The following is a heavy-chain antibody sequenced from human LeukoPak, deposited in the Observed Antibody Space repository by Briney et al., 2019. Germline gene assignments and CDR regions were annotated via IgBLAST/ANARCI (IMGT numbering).Heavy chain of an antibody. CDR1: GGSISSGGYY. J-gene: IGHJ4*02. CDR3: ARVNFGRYFDWLLFDY. D-gene: IGHD3-9*01. CDR2: IYYSGST. V-gene: IGHV4-61*08. Sequence: SETLSLTCTVSGGSISSGGYYWSWIRQPPGKGLEWIGYIYYSGSTNYNPSLKSRVTISVDTSKNQFSLKLSSVTAADTAVYYCARVNFGRYFDWLLFDYWGQGTLVTVSS.